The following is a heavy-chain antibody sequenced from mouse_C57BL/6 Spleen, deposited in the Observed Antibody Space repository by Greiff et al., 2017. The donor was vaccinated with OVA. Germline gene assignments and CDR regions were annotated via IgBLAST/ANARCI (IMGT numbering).Heavy chain of an antibody. Sequence: ESGPGLVKPSQSLSLPCSVTGYSITSGSYWNWIRQFPGNKLEWLGYISYDGSNNYNPSLKNRISITRDTSKNQFFLKLNSVTTEDTATYYCARVPYYGSSNWYFDVWGTGTTVTVSS. V-gene: IGHV3-6*01. J-gene: IGHJ1*03. CDR1: GYSITSGSY. CDR2: ISYDGSN. CDR3: ARVPYYGSSNWYFDV. D-gene: IGHD1-1*01.